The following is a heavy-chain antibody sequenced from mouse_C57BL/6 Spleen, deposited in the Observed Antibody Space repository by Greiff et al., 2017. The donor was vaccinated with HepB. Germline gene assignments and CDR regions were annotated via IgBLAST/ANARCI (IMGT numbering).Heavy chain of an antibody. V-gene: IGHV1-69*01. CDR3: ATSSKGDAMDY. Sequence: VQLQQPGAELVMPGASVKLSCKASGYTFTSYWMHWVKQRPGQGLEWIGEIDPSDSYTNYNQKFKGKSTLTVDKSSSTAYMQLSSLTSEDSAVYYCATSSKGDAMDYWGQGTSVTVSS. J-gene: IGHJ4*01. D-gene: IGHD2-10*02. CDR2: IDPSDSYT. CDR1: GYTFTSYW.